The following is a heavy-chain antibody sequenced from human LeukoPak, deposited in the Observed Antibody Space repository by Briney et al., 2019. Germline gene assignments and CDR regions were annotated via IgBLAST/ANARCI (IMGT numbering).Heavy chain of an antibody. Sequence: GGSLRLSCAASGFTFSSYGMHWVRKAPGKGLEGVAVIWYDGSNKYYADSVKGRLTISRDNSKNTLYLQMNSLRAEDTAVYYCARDNVLQLSFDYWGQGTLVTVSS. CDR3: ARDNVLQLSFDY. V-gene: IGHV3-33*01. CDR1: GFTFSSYG. D-gene: IGHD5-18*01. J-gene: IGHJ4*02. CDR2: IWYDGSNK.